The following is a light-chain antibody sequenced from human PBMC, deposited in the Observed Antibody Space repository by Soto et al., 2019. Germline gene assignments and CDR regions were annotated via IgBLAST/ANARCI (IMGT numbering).Light chain of an antibody. CDR3: QKYNSAPLT. CDR1: QGIGVY. V-gene: IGKV1-27*01. J-gene: IGKJ4*01. Sequence: DIQMTQSPSSVSASLGDRVTITCRASQGIGVYLAWFQQKPGNVPKLLLYAASTLQSGVPPRFSGSGSGTDFTLTISSLQPEAVATYYCQKYNSAPLTFGGGTKVEIK. CDR2: AAS.